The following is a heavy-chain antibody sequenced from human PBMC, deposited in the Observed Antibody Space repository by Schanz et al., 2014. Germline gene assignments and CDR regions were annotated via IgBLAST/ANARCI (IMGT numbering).Heavy chain of an antibody. CDR3: ARDKGGYYPFDY. V-gene: IGHV3-7*01. CDR1: GFTFSTYW. CDR2: IKQDGSER. Sequence: EVQLVESGGGLVQPGGSLRLSCAASGFTFSTYWMSWVRQAPGKGLEWVANIKQDGSERSYVDSVKGRFTISRDNAKNSLYLQMNSLRAEDTAVYYCARDKGGYYPFDYWGQGTLVTVSS. D-gene: IGHD3-3*01. J-gene: IGHJ4*02.